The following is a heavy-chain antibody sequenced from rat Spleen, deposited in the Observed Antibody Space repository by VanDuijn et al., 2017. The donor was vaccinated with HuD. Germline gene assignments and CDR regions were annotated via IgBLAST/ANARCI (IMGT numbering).Heavy chain of an antibody. V-gene: IGHV5-20*01. CDR3: TTDTFYDVTYYPGGFDY. CDR1: GFTFSDYY. J-gene: IGHJ2*01. CDR2: ITNASGGT. Sequence: EVQLVESGGGQVQPGRSLKLSCAASGFTFSDYYMAWVRQAPKKGLEWVASITNASGGTHYPDSVQGRFTISRDNAKSTLYLQLDSLRSEDTATYYCTTDTFYDVTYYPGGFDYWGQGVMVTVSS. D-gene: IGHD1-12*02.